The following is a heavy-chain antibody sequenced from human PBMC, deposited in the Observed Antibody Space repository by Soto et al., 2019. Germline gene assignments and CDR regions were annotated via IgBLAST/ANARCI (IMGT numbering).Heavy chain of an antibody. CDR1: GVTFSSYA. D-gene: IGHD2-15*01. V-gene: IGHV1-69*13. CDR3: ARDRFGRSLAVAATTAYYYYGMDV. Sequence: SVKVSCKASGVTFSSYAISWVRQAPGQGLEWMGGIIPIFGTANYAQKFQGRVTITADESTSTAYMELSSLRSEDTAVYYCARDRFGRSLAVAATTAYYYYGMDVWGQGTTVTVSS. CDR2: IIPIFGTA. J-gene: IGHJ6*02.